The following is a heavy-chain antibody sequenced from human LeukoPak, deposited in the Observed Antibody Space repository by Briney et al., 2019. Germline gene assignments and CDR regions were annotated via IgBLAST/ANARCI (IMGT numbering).Heavy chain of an antibody. CDR3: TRVGYIDEGIDY. V-gene: IGHV3-7*04. Sequence: GGSLRLSCVASGFPFSSYWMTWVRKAPGKGLEWVANIKQDGSKKSYVDSVKGRFTISRDNAKNSLYLQMNSLRAEDTAIYYCTRVGYIDEGIDYWGQGTLVTVSS. D-gene: IGHD5-24*01. J-gene: IGHJ4*02. CDR2: IKQDGSKK. CDR1: GFPFSSYW.